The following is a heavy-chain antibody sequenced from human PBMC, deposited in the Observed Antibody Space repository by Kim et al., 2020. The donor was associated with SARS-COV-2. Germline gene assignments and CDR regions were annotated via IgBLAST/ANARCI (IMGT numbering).Heavy chain of an antibody. J-gene: IGHJ3*02. Sequence: VSVKSRITINPDTSKNQFSLQLNSVTPEDTAVYYCARDGYYGSGTDAFDIWGQGTMVTVSS. CDR3: ARDGYYGSGTDAFDI. V-gene: IGHV6-1*01. D-gene: IGHD3-10*01.